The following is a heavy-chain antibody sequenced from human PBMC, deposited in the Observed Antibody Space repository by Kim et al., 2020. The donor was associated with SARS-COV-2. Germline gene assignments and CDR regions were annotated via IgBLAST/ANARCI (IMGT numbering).Heavy chain of an antibody. J-gene: IGHJ6*03. CDR2: ISSSGNST. Sequence: GGSLRLSCAASEFTFSTYWMYWVRQAPGKGLVWVSRISSSGNSTNYADSVKGRFTISRDNAKNTLYLQMNSLRAEDTAVYYCARASSISCPCYYMDVWGKGTTLTVSS. D-gene: IGHD2-2*01. CDR3: ARASSISCPCYYMDV. V-gene: IGHV3-74*01. CDR1: EFTFSTYW.